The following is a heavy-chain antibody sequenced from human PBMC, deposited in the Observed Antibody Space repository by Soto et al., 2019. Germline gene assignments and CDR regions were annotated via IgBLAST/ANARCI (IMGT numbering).Heavy chain of an antibody. V-gene: IGHV4-31*03. D-gene: IGHD4-17*01. Sequence: QVQLQESGPGLVKPSQTLSLTCTVSGGSISSGGYYWSWIRQHPGKGLEWIGYIYYSGSTYYNPSLKSRVTIAVDTSKTQFSLRLSAVTAADTAVYYCARDPYGVKGYYYCGMDVWGQGTTGTVSS. CDR2: IYYSGST. CDR3: ARDPYGVKGYYYCGMDV. J-gene: IGHJ6*02. CDR1: GGSISSGGYY.